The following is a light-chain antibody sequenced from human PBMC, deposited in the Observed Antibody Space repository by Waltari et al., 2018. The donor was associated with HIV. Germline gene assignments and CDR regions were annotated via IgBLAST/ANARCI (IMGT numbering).Light chain of an antibody. J-gene: IGLJ1*01. CDR3: QTWGTGIYV. CDR1: SGHSRYA. Sequence: QLVLTQSPSASASLGASVKLTCTLSSGHSRYAIAWHQQQPEKCPRYLMKVNSDGSHTKGDGIPARFSGSSSGAEHYRTISSLQSEDEADYYGQTWGTGIYVVGTGTKVTVL. CDR2: VNSDGSH. V-gene: IGLV4-69*01.